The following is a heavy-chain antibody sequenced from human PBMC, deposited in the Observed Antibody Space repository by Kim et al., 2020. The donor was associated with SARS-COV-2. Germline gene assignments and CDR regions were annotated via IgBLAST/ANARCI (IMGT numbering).Heavy chain of an antibody. D-gene: IGHD3-22*01. CDR2: INPNSGGT. CDR1: GYTFTGYY. V-gene: IGHV1-2*02. Sequence: ASVKVSCKASGYTFTGYYMHWVRQAPGQGLEWMGWINPNSGGTNYAQKFQGRVTMTRDTSISTAYMELSRLRSDDTAVYYCARRSYYDSGASGPWGQGTLLTVSS. CDR3: ARRSYYDSGASGP. J-gene: IGHJ5*02.